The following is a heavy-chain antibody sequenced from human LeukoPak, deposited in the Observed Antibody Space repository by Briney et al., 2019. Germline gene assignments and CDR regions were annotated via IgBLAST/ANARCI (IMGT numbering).Heavy chain of an antibody. Sequence: GGSLRLSCAASGFTFSSYGMHWVRQAPGKGLEWVAFIRYDGSNKYYADSVKGRFTISRDNSKNTLYLQMNSLRAEDTAVYYCAREFGAYYDSSGYYPPDSDYWGQGTLVTVSS. V-gene: IGHV3-30*02. D-gene: IGHD3-22*01. CDR1: GFTFSSYG. J-gene: IGHJ4*02. CDR3: AREFGAYYDSSGYYPPDSDY. CDR2: IRYDGSNK.